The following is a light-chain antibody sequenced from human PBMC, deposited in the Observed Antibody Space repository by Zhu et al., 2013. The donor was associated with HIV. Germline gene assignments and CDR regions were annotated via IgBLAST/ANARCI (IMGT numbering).Light chain of an antibody. CDR2: GAS. V-gene: IGKV3-20*01. J-gene: IGKJ4*01. CDR1: QSVASSY. Sequence: EIVMTQSPATLSVSPGERVTLSCRASQSVASSYLAWYQQKPGQAPRLLIYGASSRASGIPGRFSGSGSGTDFTLTISSLEPEDFAVYYCQQYGSSPRTFGGGTKVEIK. CDR3: QQYGSSPRT.